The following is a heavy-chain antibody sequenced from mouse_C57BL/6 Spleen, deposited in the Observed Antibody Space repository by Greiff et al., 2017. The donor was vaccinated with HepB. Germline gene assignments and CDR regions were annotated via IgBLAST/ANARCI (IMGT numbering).Heavy chain of an antibody. J-gene: IGHJ4*01. CDR3: ARGYYGSRNYAMDY. D-gene: IGHD1-1*01. CDR2: ISDGGSYT. Sequence: EVQLVESGGGLVKPGGSLKLSCAASGFTFSSYAMSWVRQTPEKRLEWVATISDGGSYTYYPDNVTGRFTISRDNAKNNLYLQMSHLKSEDTAMYYCARGYYGSRNYAMDYWGQGTSVTVSS. V-gene: IGHV5-4*01. CDR1: GFTFSSYA.